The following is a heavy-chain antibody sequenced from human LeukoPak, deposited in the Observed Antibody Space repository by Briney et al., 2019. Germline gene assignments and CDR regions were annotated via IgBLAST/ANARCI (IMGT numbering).Heavy chain of an antibody. CDR1: GGTFSSYA. Sequence: SVKVSCKASGGTFSSYAISWVRQAPGQGLEWMGGIIPIFGTANYAQKFQGRVTITADESTSTAYMELSSLRPEDTAVYYCARAKTDSSSWYLIDYWGQGTLVTVSS. CDR2: IIPIFGTA. CDR3: ARAKTDSSSWYLIDY. V-gene: IGHV1-69*13. J-gene: IGHJ4*02. D-gene: IGHD6-13*01.